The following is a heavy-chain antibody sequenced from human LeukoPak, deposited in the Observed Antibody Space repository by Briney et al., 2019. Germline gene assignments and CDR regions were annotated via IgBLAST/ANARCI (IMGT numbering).Heavy chain of an antibody. CDR1: GGSISSGDYY. D-gene: IGHD4-17*01. CDR3: ARGDDYGDYVWFDP. CDR2: IYYSGST. V-gene: IGHV4-61*08. Sequence: PSQTLSLTCTVSGGSISSGDYYWSWIRQPPGKGLEWIGYIYYSGSTNYNPSLKSRVTISVDTSKNQFSLKLSSVTAADTAVYYCARGDDYGDYVWFDPWGQGTLVTVSS. J-gene: IGHJ5*02.